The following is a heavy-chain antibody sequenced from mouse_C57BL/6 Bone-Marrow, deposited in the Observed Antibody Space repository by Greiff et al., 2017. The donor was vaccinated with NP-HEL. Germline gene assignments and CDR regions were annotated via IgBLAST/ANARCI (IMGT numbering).Heavy chain of an antibody. V-gene: IGHV14-2*01. CDR3: ARGITTIVADWYFDV. D-gene: IGHD1-1*01. J-gene: IGHJ1*03. Sequence: VQLQQSGAELVKPGASVKLSCTASGFNITDYYMHWVKQRTEQGLEWIGRIDPEDGETKYAPKFQGKATLTADKSSNTAYLQLSILTSEDTAVYYCARGITTIVADWYFDVWGTGTTVTVSS. CDR1: GFNITDYY. CDR2: IDPEDGET.